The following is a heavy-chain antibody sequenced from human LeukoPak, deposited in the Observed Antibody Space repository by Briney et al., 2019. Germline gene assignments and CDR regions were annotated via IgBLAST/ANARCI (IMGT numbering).Heavy chain of an antibody. CDR2: IYYSGST. Sequence: SETLSLTCTVSGGSISSSSYYWGWIRQPPGKGLEWIGGIYYSGSTYYNPSLKSRVTISVDTSKNQFSLKLSSVTAADTAVYYCARDSGDYYDSSGSYAFDIWGQGTMVTVSS. D-gene: IGHD3-22*01. CDR1: GGSISSSSYY. J-gene: IGHJ3*02. CDR3: ARDSGDYYDSSGSYAFDI. V-gene: IGHV4-39*07.